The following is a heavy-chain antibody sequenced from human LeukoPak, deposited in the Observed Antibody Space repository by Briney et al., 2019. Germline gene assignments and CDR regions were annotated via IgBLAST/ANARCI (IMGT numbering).Heavy chain of an antibody. CDR2: INPNSGGT. J-gene: IGHJ4*02. CDR3: ARDGRPWFGTSPTFDY. V-gene: IGHV1-2*06. Sequence: ASVKVSCKVSGYTLTELSMHWVRQAPGQGLEWMGRINPNSGGTNYAQKFQGRVTMTRDTSISTAYMELSRLRSDDTAVYYCARDGRPWFGTSPTFDYWGQGTLVTVSS. D-gene: IGHD3-10*01. CDR1: GYTLTELS.